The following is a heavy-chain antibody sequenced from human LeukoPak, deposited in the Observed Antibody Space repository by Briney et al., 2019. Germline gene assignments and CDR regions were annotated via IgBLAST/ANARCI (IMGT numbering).Heavy chain of an antibody. D-gene: IGHD1-26*01. CDR1: GFTFDDYA. CDR3: AKDIERRNVGATFLDY. Sequence: GGSLRLSCAASGFTFDDYAMHWVRQAPGKGLEWVSGISWNSGSIGYADSVKGRFTISRDNAKNSLYLQMNSLRAEDTALYYCAKDIERRNVGATFLDYWGQGILVTVSS. V-gene: IGHV3-9*01. J-gene: IGHJ4*02. CDR2: ISWNSGSI.